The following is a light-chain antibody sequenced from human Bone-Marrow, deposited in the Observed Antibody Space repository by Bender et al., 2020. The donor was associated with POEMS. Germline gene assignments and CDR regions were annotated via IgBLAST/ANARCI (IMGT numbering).Light chain of an antibody. V-gene: IGLV3-21*02. CDR3: QVWDSVGDYV. CDR2: YDD. Sequence: SFVLTQSPSVSVAPGQTATITCGGHDIESKSVHWYQQKSGQAPVVVISYDDDRPSGIPERFSGSNSGNSATLTITRVDAGDEADYYCQVWDSVGDYVFGSGTRVTVL. J-gene: IGLJ1*01. CDR1: DIESKS.